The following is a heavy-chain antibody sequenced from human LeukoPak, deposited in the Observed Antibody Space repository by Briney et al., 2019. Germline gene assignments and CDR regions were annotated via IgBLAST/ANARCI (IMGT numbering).Heavy chain of an antibody. CDR2: ISFDGTNK. CDR3: ARDGRGFLDY. J-gene: IGHJ4*02. Sequence: GRSLRLSCAASGFTFSSFALNWVRQAPGKGLEWVAVISFDGTNKYYADSVKGRFTISRDNSKNTLYLEMNNLRAEDTAVYYCARDGRGFLDYWGQGTLVTVSS. CDR1: GFTFSSFA. D-gene: IGHD5-12*01. V-gene: IGHV3-30*04.